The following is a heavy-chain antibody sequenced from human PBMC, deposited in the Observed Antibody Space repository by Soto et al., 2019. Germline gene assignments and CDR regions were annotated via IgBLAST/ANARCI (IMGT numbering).Heavy chain of an antibody. CDR3: ARDYYDSSGYLVY. CDR2: ISYDGSNK. Sequence: GGSLRLSCAASGFTFSSYAMHWVRQAPGKGLEWVAVISYDGSNKYYADSVKGRFTISRDNSKNTLYLQMNSLRAEDTAVYYCARDYYDSSGYLVYWGQGTLVTVSS. V-gene: IGHV3-30-3*01. CDR1: GFTFSSYA. J-gene: IGHJ4*02. D-gene: IGHD3-22*01.